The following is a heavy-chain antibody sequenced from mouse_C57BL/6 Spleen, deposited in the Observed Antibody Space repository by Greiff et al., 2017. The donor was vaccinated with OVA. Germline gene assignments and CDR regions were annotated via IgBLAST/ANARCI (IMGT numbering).Heavy chain of an antibody. D-gene: IGHD2-4*01. V-gene: IGHV5-9-1*02. CDR1: GFTFSSYA. J-gene: IGHJ2*01. CDR3: TRTGNAPYDYDGVYYFDY. Sequence: EVKVVESGEGLVKPGGSLKLSCAASGFTFSSYAMSWVRQTPEKRLEWVAYISSGGDYIYYADTVKGRFTISRDNARNTLYLQMSSLKSEDTAMYYCTRTGNAPYDYDGVYYFDYWGQGTTLTVSS. CDR2: ISSGGDYI.